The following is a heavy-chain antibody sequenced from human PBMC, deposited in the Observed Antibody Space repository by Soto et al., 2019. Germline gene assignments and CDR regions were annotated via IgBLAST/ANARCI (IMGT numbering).Heavy chain of an antibody. D-gene: IGHD3-3*01. CDR1: GLNFDDFA. CDR3: AKGRYDFWSPYYSDS. J-gene: IGHJ4*02. V-gene: IGHV3-9*01. CDR2: ITWNSRVL. Sequence: GGSLRLSCVGTGLNFDDFAMHWVRQAPGKGLEWVSGITWNSRVLAYADSVKGRFTISRDNARNSLYLQMDSLRDEDTALYYCAKGRYDFWSPYYSDSWGPGPLVTVSS.